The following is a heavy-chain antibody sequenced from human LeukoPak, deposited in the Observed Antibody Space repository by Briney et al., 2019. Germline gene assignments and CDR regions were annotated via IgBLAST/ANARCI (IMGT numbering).Heavy chain of an antibody. CDR2: ISSNGGST. D-gene: IGHD5-24*01. Sequence: PGGSLGLSCAASGFTFSSYAMHWVRQAPGKGLEYVSAISSNGGSTYYANSVKGRFTISRDNSKNTLYLQMGSLRAEDMAVYYCARGGRGDGYNYLPVYYFDYWGQGTLVTVSS. CDR3: ARGGRGDGYNYLPVYYFDY. V-gene: IGHV3-64*01. J-gene: IGHJ4*02. CDR1: GFTFSSYA.